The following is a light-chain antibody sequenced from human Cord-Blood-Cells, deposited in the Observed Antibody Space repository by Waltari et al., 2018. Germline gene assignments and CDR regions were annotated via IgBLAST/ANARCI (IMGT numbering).Light chain of an antibody. CDR2: YDS. V-gene: IGLV3-21*04. J-gene: IGLJ1*01. CDR3: QVWDSSSDHHV. CDR1: TIGSKS. Sequence: SYVLTQPPSVSVAPGTTARITCGGNTIGSKSVHWYQQKPGQAPVLVIYYDSDRPSGIPERFSGSNSGNTATLTISRVEAGDEADYYCQVWDSSSDHHVFGTGTKVTVL.